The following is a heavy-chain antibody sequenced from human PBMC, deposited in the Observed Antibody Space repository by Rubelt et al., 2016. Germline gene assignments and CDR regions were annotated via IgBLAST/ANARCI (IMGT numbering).Heavy chain of an antibody. CDR1: GGSISSGYY. D-gene: IGHD3-10*01. V-gene: IGHV4-38-2*02. J-gene: IGHJ5*02. CDR3: ARGEVVTMVRGVPFGWFDP. CDR2: IYHIGST. Sequence: QLQLQESGPGLVKPSETLSLTCTVSGGSISSGYYWGWIRQPPGKGLEWIGSIYHIGSTYYNPSLKGRVTISVDTSKNQVSLKLSFGTAADTAGYYCARGEVVTMVRGVPFGWFDPWGQGTLVTVSS.